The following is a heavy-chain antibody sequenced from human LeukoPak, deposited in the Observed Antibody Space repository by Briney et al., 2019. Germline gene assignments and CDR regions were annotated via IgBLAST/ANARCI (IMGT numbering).Heavy chain of an antibody. J-gene: IGHJ5*02. CDR2: IYYSGST. D-gene: IGHD3-22*01. CDR3: ARGSRTMIVVVISSVWWFHP. CDR1: GGSISSYY. Sequence: SETLSLTCTVSGGSISSYYWSWIRQPPGKGLEWIGYIYYSGSTNYNPSLKSRVTISVDTSKNQFSLKLSSVTAADTAVYYCARGSRTMIVVVISSVWWFHPWGQGTLVTVSS. V-gene: IGHV4-59*12.